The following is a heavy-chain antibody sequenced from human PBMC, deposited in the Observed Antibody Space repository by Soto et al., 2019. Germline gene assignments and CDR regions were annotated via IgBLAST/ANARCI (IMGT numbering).Heavy chain of an antibody. D-gene: IGHD5-12*01. Sequence: QVQLVESWGGVVQPGRSLRLSCAASGFTFSDYTMHWVRQAPGKELEWVALMSSDGGNTHYTDSVKGRFTISRDNSKNTLYLQIDSLRPEDTTVYYCARDYGDGYYYFDLWGQGTLVTVSS. J-gene: IGHJ4*02. V-gene: IGHV3-30-3*01. CDR1: GFTFSDYT. CDR2: MSSDGGNT. CDR3: ARDYGDGYYYFDL.